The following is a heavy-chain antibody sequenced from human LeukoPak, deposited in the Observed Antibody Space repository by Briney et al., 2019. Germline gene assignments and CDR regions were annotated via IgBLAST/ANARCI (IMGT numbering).Heavy chain of an antibody. J-gene: IGHJ5*02. CDR1: GYTFTGYY. CDR2: INPNSGGT. D-gene: IGHD3-9*01. CDR3: ARGSSDYDILTGDRFDP. V-gene: IGHV1-2*02. Sequence: ASVKVSCKASGYTFTGYYMHWVRQAPGQGLEWMGWINPNSGGTNYAQKFQGRVTMTRDTSISTAYMELSRLRSDDTAVYYCARGSSDYDILTGDRFDPWGQGTLVTVSS.